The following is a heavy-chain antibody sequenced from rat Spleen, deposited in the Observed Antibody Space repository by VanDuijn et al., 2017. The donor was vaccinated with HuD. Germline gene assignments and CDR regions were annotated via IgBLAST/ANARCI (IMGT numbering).Heavy chain of an antibody. J-gene: IGHJ3*01. CDR1: GFTFNNYW. D-gene: IGHD1-11*01. Sequence: EVQLVESGGGLVQPGRSLKLSCVASGFTFNNYWMTWIRQAPTKGLVWVASISYDGGSTYYRDSVKGRFTISRDNAKSTLYLQMDSLRSEDTATYYCATHEDGGYPFAYWGQGTLVTVSS. CDR3: ATHEDGGYPFAY. V-gene: IGHV5-31*01. CDR2: ISYDGGST.